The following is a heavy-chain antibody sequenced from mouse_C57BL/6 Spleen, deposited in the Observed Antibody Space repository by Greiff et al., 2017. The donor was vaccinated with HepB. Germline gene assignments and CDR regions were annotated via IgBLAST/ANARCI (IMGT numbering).Heavy chain of an antibody. CDR2: ISSGGSYT. V-gene: IGHV5-6*01. CDR3: AGLWDPGYFDV. CDR1: GFTFSSYG. J-gene: IGHJ1*03. Sequence: ELKLVESGGDLVKPGGSLKLSCAASGFTFSSYGMSWVRQTPDKRLEWVATISSGGSYTYYPDSVKGRFTISRDNAKNTLYLQMSSLKSEDTAMYYCAGLWDPGYFDVWGTGTTVTVSS. D-gene: IGHD4-1*01.